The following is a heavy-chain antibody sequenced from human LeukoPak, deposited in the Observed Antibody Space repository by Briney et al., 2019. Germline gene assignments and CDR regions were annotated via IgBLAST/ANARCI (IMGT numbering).Heavy chain of an antibody. J-gene: IGHJ4*02. CDR1: GYTFTNYG. CDR3: ARVVSDRYYDSSGYLGTLDY. CDR2: ISAYNTNT. V-gene: IGHV1-18*01. D-gene: IGHD3-22*01. Sequence: ASVKVSCKASGYTFTNYGISWVRQAPGQGLEWMGWISAYNTNTKYAQKIQGRVAMTTDTSTSTAYMELRSLRSDDTAVYYCARVVSDRYYDSSGYLGTLDYWGQGTLVTVSS.